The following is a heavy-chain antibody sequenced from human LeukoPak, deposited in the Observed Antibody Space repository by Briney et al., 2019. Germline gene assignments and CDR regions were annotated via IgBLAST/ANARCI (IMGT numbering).Heavy chain of an antibody. D-gene: IGHD2-2*01. CDR1: GFTFSSYA. CDR2: ISGSGGST. Sequence: GGSLRLSCAASGFTFSSYAMSWVRQAPGKGLEWVSAISGSGGSTYYADSAKGRFTSSRDNSKNKLYVQMNSLRAEDTAVYYCAKFSSRPYYYMDVWGKGTTVTVSS. V-gene: IGHV3-23*01. CDR3: AKFSSRPYYYMDV. J-gene: IGHJ6*03.